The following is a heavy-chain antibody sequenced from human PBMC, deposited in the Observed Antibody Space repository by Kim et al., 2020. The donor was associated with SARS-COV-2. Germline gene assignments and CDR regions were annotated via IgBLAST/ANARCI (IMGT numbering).Heavy chain of an antibody. V-gene: IGHV4-59*09. Sequence: NPSRNSRVTQSVGTSKNQYSLKLGSVTAADTAVYYCARGNVEMATSPFDIWGQGTMVTVSS. J-gene: IGHJ3*02. CDR3: ARGNVEMATSPFDI.